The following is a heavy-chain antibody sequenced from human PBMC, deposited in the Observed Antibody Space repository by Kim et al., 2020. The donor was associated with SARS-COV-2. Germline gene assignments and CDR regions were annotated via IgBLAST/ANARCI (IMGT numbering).Heavy chain of an antibody. Sequence: GGSLRLSCAASGFTFSSYDMHWVRQPTGKGLEWVSAIGTAGDTYYPGSVKGRFTISRENAKNSLYLQMNSLRAGDTAGYYCARADYGDNYYYYYGMDVWGQGTTVTVSS. CDR3: ARADYGDNYYYYYGMDV. D-gene: IGHD4-17*01. V-gene: IGHV3-13*01. J-gene: IGHJ6*02. CDR1: GFTFSSYD. CDR2: IGTAGDT.